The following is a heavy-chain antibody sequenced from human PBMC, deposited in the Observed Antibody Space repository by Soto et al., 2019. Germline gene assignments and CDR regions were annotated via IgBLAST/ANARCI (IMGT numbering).Heavy chain of an antibody. V-gene: IGHV3-30-3*01. CDR3: ARDLEPGLIGYDSFYYYGMDV. D-gene: IGHD5-12*01. CDR2: ISYDGSNK. J-gene: IGHJ6*02. CDR1: GFTFSSYA. Sequence: PGGSLRLSCAASGFTFSSYAMHWVRQAPGKGLEWVAVISYDGSNKYYADSVKGRFTISRDNSKNTLYLQMNSLRAEDTAVYYCARDLEPGLIGYDSFYYYGMDVWGQGTTVTVYS.